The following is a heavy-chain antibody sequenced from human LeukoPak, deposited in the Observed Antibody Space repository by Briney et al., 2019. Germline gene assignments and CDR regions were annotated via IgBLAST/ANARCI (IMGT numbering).Heavy chain of an antibody. V-gene: IGHV1-2*02. D-gene: IGHD5-18*01. CDR2: INSNSGST. CDR1: GYTFTGYY. J-gene: IGHJ4*02. CDR3: VRDPDTPMEDFDY. Sequence: ASVKVSCKASGYTFTGYYMHWVRQAPGQGLEWMGWINSNSGSTNYAQRFQGRVTVTRDTSSSTAYMELSRLRSDDTAVYYCVRDPDTPMEDFDYWGQGTLVTVSS.